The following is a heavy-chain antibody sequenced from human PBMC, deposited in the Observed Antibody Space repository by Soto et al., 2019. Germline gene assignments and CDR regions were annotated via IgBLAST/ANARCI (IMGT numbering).Heavy chain of an antibody. CDR2: IVVGSGNT. CDR1: GFTFTSSA. J-gene: IGHJ5*02. V-gene: IGHV1-58*02. CDR3: AADPSGYCSGGSCYTFDP. D-gene: IGHD2-15*01. Sequence: SVKVSCTASGFTFTSSAMQWVRQARGQRLEWIGWIVVGSGNTNYAQKFQERVTITRDMSTSTAYMELSSLRSEDTAVYYCAADPSGYCSGGSCYTFDPWGQGTLVTVSS.